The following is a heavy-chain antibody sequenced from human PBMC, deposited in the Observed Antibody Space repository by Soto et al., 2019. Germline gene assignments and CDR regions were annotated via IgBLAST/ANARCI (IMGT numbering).Heavy chain of an antibody. Sequence: QVQLQESGPGLVKPSETLSLTCTVSGGSISSYYWSWIRQPPGKGLEWIGYIYYSGSTNYNPSLKSRVTISVDTSKNQFSLKLSSVTAADTAVYYCARDVVPAAQYGPWFDPWGQGTLVTVSS. CDR1: GGSISSYY. CDR3: ARDVVPAAQYGPWFDP. D-gene: IGHD2-2*01. V-gene: IGHV4-59*01. J-gene: IGHJ5*02. CDR2: IYYSGST.